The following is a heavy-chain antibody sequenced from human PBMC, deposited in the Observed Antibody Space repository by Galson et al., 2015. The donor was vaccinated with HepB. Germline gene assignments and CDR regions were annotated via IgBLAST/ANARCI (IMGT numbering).Heavy chain of an antibody. CDR1: GYSFTSYW. CDR2: IYPGDSDT. J-gene: IGHJ6*02. Sequence: QSGAEVKKPGESLKISCKGSGYSFTSYWIGWVRQMPGKGLEWMGIIYPGDSDTRYSPSFQGQVTISADKSISTAYLQWSSLKASDTAMYYCARLPESSGWYLPSHYGMDVWGQGTTVTVSS. CDR3: ARLPESSGWYLPSHYGMDV. V-gene: IGHV5-51*01. D-gene: IGHD6-19*01.